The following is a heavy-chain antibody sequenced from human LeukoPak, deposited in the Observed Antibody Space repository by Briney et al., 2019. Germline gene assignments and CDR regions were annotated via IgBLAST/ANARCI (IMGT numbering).Heavy chain of an antibody. V-gene: IGHV3-NL1*01. CDR1: GFTFSSYG. Sequence: GGSLRLSCAASGFTFSSYGMHWVRQAPGKELEWVSVIYTGGGRYYADSVRGRFTISRDTSKNMVFLQMNSLRVEDTAVYYCARGIDYWGRGTLVTVSS. CDR2: IYTGGGR. CDR3: ARGIDY. J-gene: IGHJ4*02.